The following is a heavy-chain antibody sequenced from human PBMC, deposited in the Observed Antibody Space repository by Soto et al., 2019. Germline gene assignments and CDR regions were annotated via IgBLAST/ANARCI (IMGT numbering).Heavy chain of an antibody. CDR2: IYYSGST. Sequence: PSETLSLTCTFSCGSIISGDYYWSWIRQPPGKGLEWIGYIYYSGSTYYNPSLKSRVTISVDTSKNQFSLKLSSVTAADTAVYYCARQLRYFDWVDFDYWGQGTLVTVSS. CDR1: CGSIISGDYY. D-gene: IGHD3-9*01. J-gene: IGHJ4*02. V-gene: IGHV4-30-4*01. CDR3: ARQLRYFDWVDFDY.